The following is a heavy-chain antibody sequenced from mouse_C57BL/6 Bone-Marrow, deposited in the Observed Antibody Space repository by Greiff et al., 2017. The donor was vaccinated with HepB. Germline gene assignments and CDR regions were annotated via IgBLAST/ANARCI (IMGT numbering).Heavy chain of an antibody. CDR1: GYTFTSYW. CDR3: ARDYSPDYYFDY. V-gene: IGHV1-59*01. Sequence: QVQLQQPGAELVRPGTSVKLSCKASGYTFTSYWMHWVKQRPGQGLEWIGVIDPSDSYTNYNQKFKGKATLTVDTSSSTASMQLSSLTSEDSAVYYCARDYSPDYYFDYWGQGTTLTVSS. D-gene: IGHD2-12*01. CDR2: IDPSDSYT. J-gene: IGHJ2*01.